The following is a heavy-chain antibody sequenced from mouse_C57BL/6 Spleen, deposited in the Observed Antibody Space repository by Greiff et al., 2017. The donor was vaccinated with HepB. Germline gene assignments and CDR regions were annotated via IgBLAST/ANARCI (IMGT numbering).Heavy chain of an antibody. V-gene: IGHV1-50*01. CDR2: IDPSDSYT. J-gene: IGHJ2*01. CDR1: GYTFTSYW. CDR3: ARREDYYFDY. Sequence: VQLQQPGAELVKPGASVKLSCKASGYTFTSYWMQWVKQRPGQGLEWIGEIDPSDSYTNYNQKFKGKATLTVDTSSSTAYMQLSSLTSEDSAVYYCARREDYYFDYWGQGTTLTVSS.